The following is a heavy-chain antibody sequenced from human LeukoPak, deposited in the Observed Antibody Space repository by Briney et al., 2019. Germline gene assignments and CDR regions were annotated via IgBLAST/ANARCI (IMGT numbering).Heavy chain of an antibody. J-gene: IGHJ4*02. D-gene: IGHD3-10*01. V-gene: IGHV1-18*04. CDR3: ARGRGFGELSLEYYFDY. CDR1: GYTFTSYG. CDR2: ISAYNGNT. Sequence: GASVKVSCKASGYTFTSYGISWVRQAPGQGLEWMGWISAYNGNTNYAQKLQGRVTMPTDTSTSTAYMELRSLRSDDTAVYYCARGRGFGELSLEYYFDYWGQGTLVTVSS.